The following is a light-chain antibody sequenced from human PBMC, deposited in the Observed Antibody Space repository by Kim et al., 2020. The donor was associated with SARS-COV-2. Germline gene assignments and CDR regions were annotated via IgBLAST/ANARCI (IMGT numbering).Light chain of an antibody. J-gene: IGKJ2*01. V-gene: IGKV3-15*01. Sequence: EIVMTQSPATLSVSPGERATLSCRASQSVSSDLAGYQQKPGQAPSLLIYGASTRATGVPARFSGSGSGTEFTLTISSLQSEDFAIYYCQQYNNWPPFTFGQGTKLEI. CDR3: QQYNNWPPFT. CDR1: QSVSSD. CDR2: GAS.